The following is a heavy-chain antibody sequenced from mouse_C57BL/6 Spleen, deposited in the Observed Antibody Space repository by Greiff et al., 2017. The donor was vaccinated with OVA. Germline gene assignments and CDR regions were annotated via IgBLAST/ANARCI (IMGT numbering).Heavy chain of an antibody. V-gene: IGHV1-55*01. D-gene: IGHD2-2*01. Sequence: QVQLQQPGAELVKPGASVKMSCKASGYTFTSYWITWVKQRPGQGLEWIGDIYPGSGSTNYNEKFKSKATLTVDTSSSTAYMQLSSLTSEDSAVDDCAILYGYDEGFAYWGQGTLVTVSA. CDR1: GYTFTSYW. CDR2: IYPGSGST. J-gene: IGHJ3*01. CDR3: AILYGYDEGFAY.